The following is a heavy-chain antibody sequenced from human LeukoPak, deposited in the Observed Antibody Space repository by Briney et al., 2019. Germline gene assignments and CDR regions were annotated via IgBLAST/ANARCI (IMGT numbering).Heavy chain of an antibody. CDR3: ARDGYKWAALDI. J-gene: IGHJ3*02. CDR1: GGSFSGYY. CDR2: INHSGST. D-gene: IGHD5-24*01. V-gene: IGHV4-34*01. Sequence: RPSETLSLTCAVYGGSFSGYYWSWIRQPPGKGLEWIGEINHSGSTNYNPSLKSRVTISVDTSKNQFSLKLSSVTAADTAVYYCARDGYKWAALDIWGQGTMVTVSS.